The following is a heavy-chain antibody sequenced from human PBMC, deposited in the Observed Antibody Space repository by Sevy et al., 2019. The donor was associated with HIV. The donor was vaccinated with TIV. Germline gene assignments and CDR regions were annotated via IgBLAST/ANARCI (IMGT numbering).Heavy chain of an antibody. CDR2: IDPNSGGT. CDR3: SRSVYGSRTYLNDY. D-gene: IGHD3-10*01. J-gene: IGHJ4*02. Sequence: ASVKVSCKASGYTFTGYYMHWVRQAPGQGLERMGWIDPNSGGTNYAQKFQGRVTMSTDTSISTAYMELSRLRSDDTALYYCSRSVYGSRTYLNDYWGQGTLVTVSS. V-gene: IGHV1-2*02. CDR1: GYTFTGYY.